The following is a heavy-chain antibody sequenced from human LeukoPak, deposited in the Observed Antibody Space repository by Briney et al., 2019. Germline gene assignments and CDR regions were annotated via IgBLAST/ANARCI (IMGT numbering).Heavy chain of an antibody. CDR3: ARSGYSSEDYYYMDV. J-gene: IGHJ6*03. CDR2: IYYSGST. CDR1: GGSISSYY. V-gene: IGHV4-59*01. D-gene: IGHD6-19*01. Sequence: KPSETLSLTCTVSGGSISSYYWSWIRQPPGKGVEWIGYIYYSGSTNYNPSLKSRVTISVDTSKNQFSLKLSSVTAADTAVYYCARSGYSSEDYYYMDVWGKGTTVTISS.